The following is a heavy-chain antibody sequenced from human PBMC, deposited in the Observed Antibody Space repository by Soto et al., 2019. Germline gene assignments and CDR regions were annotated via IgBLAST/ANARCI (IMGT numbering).Heavy chain of an antibody. CDR1: GYTFTSYY. J-gene: IGHJ3*02. D-gene: IGHD3-22*01. V-gene: IGHV1-46*01. Sequence: ASVKVSCKASGYTFTSYYMHWVRQAPGQGLEWMGIINPSGGSTSYAQKFQGRVTMTRDTSTSTVYMELSSLRSEDTAVYYCARKAYYDSSGYYARLAFDIWGQGTMVTVSS. CDR3: ARKAYYDSSGYYARLAFDI. CDR2: INPSGGST.